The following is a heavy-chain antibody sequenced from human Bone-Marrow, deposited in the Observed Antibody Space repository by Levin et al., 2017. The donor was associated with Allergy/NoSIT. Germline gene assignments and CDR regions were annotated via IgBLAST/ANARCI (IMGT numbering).Heavy chain of an antibody. CDR2: IFYSGSGNI. CDR3: ARVHIGLMKAGPFDF. V-gene: IGHV4-39*07. D-gene: IGHD2-21*01. CDR1: GGSISTISSY. J-gene: IGHJ4*01. Sequence: SETLSLTCNVSGGSISTISSYWGWIRQPPGKGLEWIGNIFYSGSGNIYYNPSLKSRVTMSIDSSINQFSLRLRAVTAPDTAIYYCARVHIGLMKAGPFDFWGQGSPVTVSS.